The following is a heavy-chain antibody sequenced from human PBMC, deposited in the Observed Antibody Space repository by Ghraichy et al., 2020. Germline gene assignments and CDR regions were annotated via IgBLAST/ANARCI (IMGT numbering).Heavy chain of an antibody. CDR1: GFTFSSYG. V-gene: IGHV3-23*01. D-gene: IGHD4-11*01. J-gene: IGHJ4*02. Sequence: LSLTCAASGFTFSSYGMSWVRQAPGKGLEWVSTISGSAVSTYYADSVMGRLTISRDNSRNTLYLQMNALRAEDTAIYYCAKVVTTYTSSWGFDYWGQGTLVTVSS. CDR3: AKVVTTYTSSWGFDY. CDR2: ISGSAVST.